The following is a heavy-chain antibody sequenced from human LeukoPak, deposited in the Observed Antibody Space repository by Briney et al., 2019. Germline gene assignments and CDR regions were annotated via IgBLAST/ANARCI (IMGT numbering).Heavy chain of an antibody. D-gene: IGHD3-10*01. Sequence: GGSLRLSCAASGFTFSDYYMSWIRQAPGKGLEWVSYISSSGSTIYYADSVKGRFTISRDNAKNSLYLQMNSLRAEDTALYHCARVYYGSGFFYYMDVWGKGTTVTVSS. V-gene: IGHV3-11*01. CDR2: ISSSGSTI. CDR3: ARVYYGSGFFYYMDV. CDR1: GFTFSDYY. J-gene: IGHJ6*03.